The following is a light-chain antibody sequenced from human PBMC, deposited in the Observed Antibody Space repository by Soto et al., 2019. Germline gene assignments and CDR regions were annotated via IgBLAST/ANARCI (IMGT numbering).Light chain of an antibody. Sequence: DIQMAQSPSSLSASVGDRVTVTCRASQAISNYLAWYQQKPGKAPTLLIHAASTLQSGVPSRFSGSGSGTDFTLTITSPHPEDFATYYCQQSYGTPITFGQGTRLEIK. CDR1: QAISNY. CDR2: AAS. V-gene: IGKV1-27*01. CDR3: QQSYGTPIT. J-gene: IGKJ5*01.